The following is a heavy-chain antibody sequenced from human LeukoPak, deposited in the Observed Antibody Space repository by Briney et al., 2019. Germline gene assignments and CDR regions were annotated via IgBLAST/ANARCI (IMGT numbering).Heavy chain of an antibody. D-gene: IGHD6-19*01. CDR1: GGSFSGYY. CDR3: ARVSGGGWYAVDY. Sequence: SETLSLTCAVYGGSFSGYYWSWIRQPPGKGVEWIGEINHSGSTNYNPSLKSRGTISVDTSKNQFSLKLSSVTAADTAVYYCARVSGGGWYAVDYWGQGTLVTVSS. CDR2: INHSGST. J-gene: IGHJ4*02. V-gene: IGHV4-34*01.